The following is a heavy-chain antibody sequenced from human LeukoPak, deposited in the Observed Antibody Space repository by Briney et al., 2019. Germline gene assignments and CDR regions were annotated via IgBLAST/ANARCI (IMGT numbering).Heavy chain of an antibody. V-gene: IGHV3-33*01. D-gene: IGHD2-21*02. CDR3: ARPTQSFDCGGDCYFDY. J-gene: IGHJ4*02. Sequence: GGSLRLSCAASGFTFSNYGMHWVRQAPGKGLEWVAVIWYDGNNKYYADSVKGRFTISRDNSKNTLYLQMNSLRAEDTAVYYCARPTQSFDCGGDCYFDYWGQGTLVTVSS. CDR2: IWYDGNNK. CDR1: GFTFSNYG.